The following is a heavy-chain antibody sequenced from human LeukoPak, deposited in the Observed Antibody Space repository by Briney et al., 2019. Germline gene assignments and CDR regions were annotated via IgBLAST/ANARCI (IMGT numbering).Heavy chain of an antibody. CDR1: GGSISSNY. D-gene: IGHD3-3*01. Sequence: SETLSLTCTVSGGSISSNYWRWIRQPPGRGLEWIGYIYHSGGTSYNPSLKGRVTISVDTSKNQFSLKLSSVTAADTAVYYCARDSSWSGYPDYWGQGTLVTVSS. CDR3: ARDSSWSGYPDY. V-gene: IGHV4-59*01. J-gene: IGHJ4*02. CDR2: IYHSGGT.